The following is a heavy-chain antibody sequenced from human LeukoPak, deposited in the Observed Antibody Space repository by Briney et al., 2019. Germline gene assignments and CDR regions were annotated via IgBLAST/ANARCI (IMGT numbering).Heavy chain of an antibody. V-gene: IGHV3-21*01. D-gene: IGHD2-21*02. Sequence: GGSLRLSCAASGFTFSSYSMNWVRQDPGKGLEWVSSISSSSSYIYYADSVKGRFTISRDNAKNSLYLQMNSLRAEDTAVYYCAVSKSDAPDYWGQGTLVTVSS. CDR3: AVSKSDAPDY. CDR1: GFTFSSYS. J-gene: IGHJ4*02. CDR2: ISSSSSYI.